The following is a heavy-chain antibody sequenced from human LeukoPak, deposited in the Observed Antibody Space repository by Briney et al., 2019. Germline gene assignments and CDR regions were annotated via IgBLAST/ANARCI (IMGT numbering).Heavy chain of an antibody. Sequence: PSETLSLTCTVSGGSISSYYWSWIRRPAGKGLEWIGRIYTSGSINSNPSLKSRVTMSVDTSKNQFSLKLSSLTAADTAVYYCARHCSGGTCYGAFDYWGQGTLVTVSS. J-gene: IGHJ4*02. CDR1: GGSISSYY. D-gene: IGHD2-15*01. V-gene: IGHV4-4*07. CDR3: ARHCSGGTCYGAFDY. CDR2: IYTSGSI.